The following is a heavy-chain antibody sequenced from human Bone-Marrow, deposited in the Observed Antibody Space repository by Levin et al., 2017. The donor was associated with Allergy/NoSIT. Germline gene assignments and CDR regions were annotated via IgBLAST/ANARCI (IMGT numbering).Heavy chain of an antibody. D-gene: IGHD5-18*01. CDR2: INPNNDDS. Sequence: GASVKVSCKASGYTFTGHYLHWVRQAPGQGLEWMGWINPNNDDSKSPQKFQGRVTMTRDTSISTAYLELSRLSSDDTAVYYCARDRGASTYGYTFDYWGQGTLVTVSS. V-gene: IGHV1-2*02. J-gene: IGHJ4*02. CDR3: ARDRGASTYGYTFDY. CDR1: GYTFTGHY.